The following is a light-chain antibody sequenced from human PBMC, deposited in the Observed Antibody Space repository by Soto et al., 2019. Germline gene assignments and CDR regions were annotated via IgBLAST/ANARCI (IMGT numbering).Light chain of an antibody. Sequence: QSVLTQPASVSGSPGQSITISCTGASSDIGAYDYVSWYQQHPGGVPKLLIFDVSSRPSGVSSRFSGSKSGNTASLTISGLQADDESNYYCSSYADSSARDYVFGGGTKVTVL. J-gene: IGLJ1*01. V-gene: IGLV2-14*03. CDR2: DVS. CDR3: SSYADSSARDYV. CDR1: SSDIGAYDY.